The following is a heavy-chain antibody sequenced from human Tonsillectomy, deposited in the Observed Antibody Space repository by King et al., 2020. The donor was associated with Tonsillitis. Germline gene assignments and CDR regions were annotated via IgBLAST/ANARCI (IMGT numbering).Heavy chain of an antibody. Sequence: VTLKESGPALVKPTQTLTLTCTFSGFSLSTRGMCVSWIRQPPGKALEWLARIDWDDDKYYNTSLKTRLAISKDTSKNQVVLTMTNLDPVDTATYYCARLQYDSPCKFDPWGQGTLVTVSS. CDR1: GFSLSTRGMC. CDR2: IDWDDDK. D-gene: IGHD3-22*01. CDR3: ARLQYDSPCKFDP. V-gene: IGHV2-70*11. J-gene: IGHJ5*02.